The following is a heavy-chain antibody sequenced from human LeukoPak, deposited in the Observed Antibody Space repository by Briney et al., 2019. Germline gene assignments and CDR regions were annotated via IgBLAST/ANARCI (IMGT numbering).Heavy chain of an antibody. CDR3: ARDRFRYCSGAYCSHFEF. D-gene: IGHD2-15*01. CDR1: GFTFSSYA. V-gene: IGHV3-30-3*01. CDR2: ISYDGSNK. Sequence: GGSLRLSCAASGFTFSSYAMHWVRQAPGKGLEWVAVISYDGSNKYYADSVKGRFTISRDNSKNTLYLQMNSLRADDMAFYYCARDRFRYCSGAYCSHFEFWGQGTLVSVSS. J-gene: IGHJ4*02.